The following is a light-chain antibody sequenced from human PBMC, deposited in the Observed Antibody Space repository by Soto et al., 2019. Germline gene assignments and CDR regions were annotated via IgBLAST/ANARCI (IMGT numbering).Light chain of an antibody. J-gene: IGKJ5*01. CDR3: QQYNNWPPIT. CDR1: RSVNNN. Sequence: EIVLTMNQGTLSLSPGESATLSCRAIRSVNNNYLAWYQQKPGQSPRLLIYGASTRATGIPARFSGSGSRTEFTLTISSLQSEDFAVYYCQQYNNWPPITFGQGTRLEIK. V-gene: IGKV3-15*01. CDR2: GAS.